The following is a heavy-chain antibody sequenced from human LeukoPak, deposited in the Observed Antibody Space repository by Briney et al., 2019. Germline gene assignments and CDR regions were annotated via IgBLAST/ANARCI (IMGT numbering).Heavy chain of an antibody. D-gene: IGHD6-13*01. J-gene: IGHJ5*02. CDR1: GFTFSSYW. V-gene: IGHV3-7*01. CDR2: IKEDDSEK. CDR3: ATTLNIATPGHL. Sequence: GSLRLSCVGSGFTFSSYWMSWVRQAPGKGLEWVANIKEDDSEKYYGDSVKGRFTISRDNAKNSVYLQMNSLRAEDTAVYYCATTLNIATPGHLWGQGTLVTVSS.